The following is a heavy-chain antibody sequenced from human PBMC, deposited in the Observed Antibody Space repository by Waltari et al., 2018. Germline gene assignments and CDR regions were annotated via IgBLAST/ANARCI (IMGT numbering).Heavy chain of an antibody. CDR2: IYYDGST. CDR3: VRPQGNFVAYFDY. V-gene: IGHV4-39*01. J-gene: IGHJ4*02. CDR1: GGSISSSRHY. Sequence: QLHLQESGPGLVKPSETLSLTCTVSGGSISSSRHYWGWIRQPPGKGPEWIGSIYYDGSTYYKPSLFSRVTISIDSSRNQFSLKLSSVTAADTAVYYCVRPQGNFVAYFDYWGQGTLVTVSS. D-gene: IGHD2-21*01.